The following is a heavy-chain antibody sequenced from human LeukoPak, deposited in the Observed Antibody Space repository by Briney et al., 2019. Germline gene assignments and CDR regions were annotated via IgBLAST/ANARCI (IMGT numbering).Heavy chain of an antibody. Sequence: GGSLRLSCAASGFTVSRNYMSWVRQAPGKGLEWVSVIYSGGSTYYADSVKGRFTISRDNSKNTLYLQMNSLKTEDTAVYYCARVAAPRSNDYWGQGTLVTVSS. CDR1: GFTVSRNY. V-gene: IGHV3-53*05. CDR2: IYSGGST. CDR3: ARVAAPRSNDY. D-gene: IGHD6-13*01. J-gene: IGHJ4*02.